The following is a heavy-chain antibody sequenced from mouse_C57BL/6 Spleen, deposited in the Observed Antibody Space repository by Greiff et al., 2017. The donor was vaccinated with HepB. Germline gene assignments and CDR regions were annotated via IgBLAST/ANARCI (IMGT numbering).Heavy chain of an antibody. CDR1: GFTFSSYA. Sequence: EVQRVESGGGLVKPGGSLKLSCAASGFTFSSYAMSWVRQTPEKRLEWVATISDGGSYTYYPDNVKGRFTISRDNAKNNLYLQMSHLKSEDTAMYYCARDGGTEFAYWGQGTLVTVSA. CDR2: ISDGGSYT. J-gene: IGHJ3*01. D-gene: IGHD4-1*01. V-gene: IGHV5-4*01. CDR3: ARDGGTEFAY.